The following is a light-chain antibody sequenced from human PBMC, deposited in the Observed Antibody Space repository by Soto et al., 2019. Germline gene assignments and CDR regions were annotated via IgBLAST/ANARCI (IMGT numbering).Light chain of an antibody. CDR1: SSNIGSNY. CDR2: RNN. V-gene: IGLV1-47*01. CDR3: AAWDDSLSGPNWV. Sequence: SVLTQPPSASGTPGQRVTISCSGSSSNIGSNYVYWYQQLPGTAPKLLIYRNNQRPSGVPDRFSGSKSGTSASLAISGLRSEDEGDYYCAAWDDSLSGPNWVFGGGTKLTVL. J-gene: IGLJ3*02.